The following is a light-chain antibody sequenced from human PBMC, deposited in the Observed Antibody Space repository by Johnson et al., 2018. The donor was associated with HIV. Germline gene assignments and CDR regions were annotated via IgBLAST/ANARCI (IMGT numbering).Light chain of an antibody. Sequence: QSMLTQPPSVSAAPGQKVTISCSGSSSNIGNNYVSWYQQFPGTAPKLLIYDNNKRPSGIPDRFSGSKSGTSATLAITGLQTGDEAEYYCGTWDSSLSAYNYVVGIGTKVTVL. J-gene: IGLJ1*01. CDR3: GTWDSSLSAYNYV. V-gene: IGLV1-51*01. CDR1: SSNIGNNY. CDR2: DNN.